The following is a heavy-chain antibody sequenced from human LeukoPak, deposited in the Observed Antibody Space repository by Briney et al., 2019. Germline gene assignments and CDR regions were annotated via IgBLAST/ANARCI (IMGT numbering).Heavy chain of an antibody. D-gene: IGHD2-15*01. V-gene: IGHV1-2*06. CDR2: INPNSGGT. CDR3: ARRYCSGGSCYLFDY. Sequence: VASVKVSCEASGYTFTGYYVHWVRQAPGQGLEWMGRINPNSGGTNYAQKFQGRVTMTRDTSISTAYMELSRLRSDDTAVYYCARRYCSGGSCYLFDYWGQGTLVTVSS. J-gene: IGHJ4*02. CDR1: GYTFTGYY.